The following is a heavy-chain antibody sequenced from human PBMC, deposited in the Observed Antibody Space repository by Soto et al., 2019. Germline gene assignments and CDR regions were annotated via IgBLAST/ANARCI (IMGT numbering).Heavy chain of an antibody. Sequence: QVQLQESGPGLVKPSETLSLTCTVSGGSISTYYWSWIRQPPGKGLEWIGYIYYGGSANYNPSLKSRVTISLDRSTKQFSLRLNSVTAADTAVYYCTRGGHCIDGACSALDYWGQGTLVTVSS. CDR1: GGSISTYY. J-gene: IGHJ4*02. D-gene: IGHD3-16*01. V-gene: IGHV4-59*08. CDR2: IYYGGSA. CDR3: TRGGHCIDGACSALDY.